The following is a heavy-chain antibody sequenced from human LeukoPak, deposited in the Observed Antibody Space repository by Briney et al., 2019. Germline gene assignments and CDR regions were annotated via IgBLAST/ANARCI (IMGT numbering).Heavy chain of an antibody. CDR3: ARVGAPYSSGWSIFFDY. CDR1: GYTFTSCY. CDR2: INPSGGST. J-gene: IGHJ4*02. V-gene: IGHV1-46*01. Sequence: ASVKVSCKASGYTFTSCYMHWVRQAPGQGLEWMGIINPSGGSTSYAQKFQGRVTMTRDTSTSTVYMELSSLRSEDTAVYYCARVGAPYSSGWSIFFDYWGQGTLVTVSS. D-gene: IGHD6-19*01.